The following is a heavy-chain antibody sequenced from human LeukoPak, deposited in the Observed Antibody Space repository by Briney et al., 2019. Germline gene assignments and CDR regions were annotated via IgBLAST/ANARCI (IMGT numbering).Heavy chain of an antibody. CDR2: VSGSGGST. CDR1: RFTFSSYG. J-gene: IGHJ4*02. V-gene: IGHV3-23*01. CDR3: AKVGDYSSGWYYFDY. Sequence: GGSLRLSCTASRFTFSSYGMSWVRQAPGKVLEWVSGVSGSGGSTFYADSVKGRFTISRDNSKNTLYLQMKSLRAEDTAVYYCAKVGDYSSGWYYFDYWGQGTLVTVSS. D-gene: IGHD6-19*01.